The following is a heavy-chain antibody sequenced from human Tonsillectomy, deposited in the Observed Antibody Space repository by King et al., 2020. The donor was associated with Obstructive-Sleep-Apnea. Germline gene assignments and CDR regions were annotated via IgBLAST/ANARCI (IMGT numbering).Heavy chain of an antibody. CDR3: ARGGLSWYFDL. Sequence: QLVQSGAEVKKPGASVNVSCKASGYIFINYGISWVRQAPGQGLDWMGWINPYNGNTNYAQKLQGRLTMTADTSTSTAYMELRSLRSDDTAVYYCARGGLSWYFDLWGRGTLVTVSS. CDR2: INPYNGNT. V-gene: IGHV1-18*01. J-gene: IGHJ2*01. CDR1: GYIFINYG.